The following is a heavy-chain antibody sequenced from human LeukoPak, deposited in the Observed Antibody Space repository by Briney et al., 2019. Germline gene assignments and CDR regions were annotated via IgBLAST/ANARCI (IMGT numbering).Heavy chain of an antibody. CDR1: GGSISSYY. J-gene: IGHJ4*02. V-gene: IGHV4-59*01. D-gene: IGHD6-13*01. CDR2: IYYSGST. Sequence: SETLSLTCTVSGGSISSYYWSWIRQPPGKGLEWIGYIYYSGSTNYNPSLKSRVTISVDTSKNQFSLKLSSVTAADTAVYYCARERGYSSSWYPYYWSQGTLVTVSS. CDR3: ARERGYSSSWYPYY.